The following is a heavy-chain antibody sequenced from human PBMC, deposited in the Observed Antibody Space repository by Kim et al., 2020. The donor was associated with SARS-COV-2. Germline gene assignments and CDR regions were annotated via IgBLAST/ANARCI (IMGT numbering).Heavy chain of an antibody. CDR1: GFTFSSYS. J-gene: IGHJ6*02. V-gene: IGHV3-48*02. CDR3: ARELQWLGIFVGMDV. Sequence: GGSLRLSCAASGFTFSSYSMNWVRQAPGKGLEWVSYISSSSSTIYYADSVKGRFTISRDNAKNSLYLQMNSLRDEDTAVYYCARELQWLGIFVGMDVWGQRAPVTVSS. D-gene: IGHD6-19*01. CDR2: ISSSSSTI.